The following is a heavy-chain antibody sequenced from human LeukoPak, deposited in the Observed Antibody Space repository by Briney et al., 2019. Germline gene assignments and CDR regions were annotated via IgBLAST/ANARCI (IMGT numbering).Heavy chain of an antibody. CDR2: IKQDGSEK. D-gene: IGHD4-17*01. Sequence: PGGSLRLSCAASGFTFSSYWMSWVRQAPGKGLEWVANIKQDGSEKYYADSVKGRFTISRDNSKSTLYLQMNSLRAEDTAVYYCARGGVTTFPYFDYWGQGTLVTVSS. V-gene: IGHV3-7*01. CDR3: ARGGVTTFPYFDY. J-gene: IGHJ4*02. CDR1: GFTFSSYW.